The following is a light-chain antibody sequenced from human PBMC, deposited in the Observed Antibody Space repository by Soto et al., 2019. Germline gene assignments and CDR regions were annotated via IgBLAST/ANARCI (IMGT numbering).Light chain of an antibody. J-gene: IGLJ2*01. Sequence: QSALTQPRSVSGSPGQSVTISCTGTSSDVGGYKYVSWYQQHPGKAPKLMIYDVSKRPSGVPDRFSGSKSGNTASLTISGLQAEDEADYYCCSYADNYTFVFGGGTKLTVL. V-gene: IGLV2-11*01. CDR3: CSYADNYTFV. CDR1: SSDVGGYKY. CDR2: DVS.